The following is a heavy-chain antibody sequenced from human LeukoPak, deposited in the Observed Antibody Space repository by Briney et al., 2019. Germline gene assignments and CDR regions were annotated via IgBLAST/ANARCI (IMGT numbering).Heavy chain of an antibody. CDR2: ISGSGGST. V-gene: IGHV3-23*01. CDR1: GFTFSSYA. Sequence: PGESLRLSCAASGFTFSSYAMSWVRQAPGKGLEWVSAISGSGGSTYYADSVKGRFTISRDNSKNTLYLQMNSLRAGDTAVYYCAKGYCSSTSCPLGYWGQGTLVTVSS. J-gene: IGHJ4*02. D-gene: IGHD2-2*01. CDR3: AKGYCSSTSCPLGY.